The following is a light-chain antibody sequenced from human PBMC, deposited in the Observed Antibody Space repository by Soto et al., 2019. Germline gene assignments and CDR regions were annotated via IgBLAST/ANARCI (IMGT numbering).Light chain of an antibody. CDR2: DAS. CDR3: KQYNNWPPWT. Sequence: ILMKQSPATLSVSPGERATLSCRASQSVSNNLAWYQQKPGQAPRLLIYDASTRATGIPARFSGSGSGTEFTLTISGLQYEDFAVYYCKQYNNWPPWTFGQGTKVEIK. V-gene: IGKV3-15*01. CDR1: QSVSNN. J-gene: IGKJ1*01.